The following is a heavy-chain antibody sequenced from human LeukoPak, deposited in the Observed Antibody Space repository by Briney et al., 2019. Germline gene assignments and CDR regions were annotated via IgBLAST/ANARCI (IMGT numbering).Heavy chain of an antibody. CDR1: GGSIRTYY. Sequence: SETLSLTCSVSGGSIRTYYWNWVRQPAGKGLEWIGRIDSSGGTTYSPSLRSRVTMSVDSSKSQISLNLNSVTAADTAIYYCAGSPLSSSGWYRADYWGQGTLVTVSS. CDR3: AGSPLSSSGWYRADY. D-gene: IGHD6-19*01. CDR2: IDSSGGT. J-gene: IGHJ4*02. V-gene: IGHV4-4*07.